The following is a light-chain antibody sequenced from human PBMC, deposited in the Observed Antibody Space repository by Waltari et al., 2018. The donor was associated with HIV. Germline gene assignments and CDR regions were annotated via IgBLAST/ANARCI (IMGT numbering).Light chain of an antibody. CDR1: QDISSY. V-gene: IGKV1-27*01. CDR2: GAS. CDR3: QKYNSAPRT. Sequence: QMTQSPSSLSASVGDRVTMTCRASQDISSYLAWFQQKPGKVPKLLIYGASTLQSGVPSRFSGSGSATYFTLTISSLQPEDVATYYCQKYNSAPRTFGGGTNVEIK. J-gene: IGKJ4*01.